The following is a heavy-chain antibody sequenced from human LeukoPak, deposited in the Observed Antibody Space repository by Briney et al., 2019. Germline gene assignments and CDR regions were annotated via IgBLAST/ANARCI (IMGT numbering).Heavy chain of an antibody. CDR2: ISGVASDI. Sequence: GGSLRLSCAASGFTFSDYYMTWIRQAPGKGLEWVSYISGVASDIYYGDSVKGRFTISRDNSKNTLYLQMNSLRAEDTAIHYCAKVPYSDYGSGRPPFMDVWGQGTTVAVSS. CDR1: GFTFSDYY. J-gene: IGHJ6*02. D-gene: IGHD3-10*01. V-gene: IGHV3-11*01. CDR3: AKVPYSDYGSGRPPFMDV.